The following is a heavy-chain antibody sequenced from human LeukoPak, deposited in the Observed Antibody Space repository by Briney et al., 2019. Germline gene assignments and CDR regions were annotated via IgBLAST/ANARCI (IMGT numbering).Heavy chain of an antibody. Sequence: ASVKVSCKASGGTFSSYAISWVRQAPGQGLEWMGGIIPIFGTANYAQKFQGRVTITADESTSTAYMELSSLRSEDTAVYYCARGVGDSFVPDYWGQGTLVTVSS. J-gene: IGHJ4*02. CDR3: ARGVGDSFVPDY. CDR2: IIPIFGTA. V-gene: IGHV1-69*13. CDR1: GGTFSSYA. D-gene: IGHD3-16*01.